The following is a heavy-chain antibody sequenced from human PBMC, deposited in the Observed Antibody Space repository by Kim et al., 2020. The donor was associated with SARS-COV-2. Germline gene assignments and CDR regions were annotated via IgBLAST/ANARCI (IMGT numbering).Heavy chain of an antibody. J-gene: IGHJ1*01. CDR1: GDSFSNGGYY. V-gene: IGHV4-31*02. CDR3: ARAAAAAPDF. Sequence: SETLSLTCSVSGDSFSNGGYYWSWIRQFPGKGLEWIGYIYSDGTDYYSPSLKSRASLSIDTSENHFSLNLKSVTAADTAVYYCARAAAAAPDFWGQGTLVTVSS. D-gene: IGHD2-15*01. CDR2: IYSDGTD.